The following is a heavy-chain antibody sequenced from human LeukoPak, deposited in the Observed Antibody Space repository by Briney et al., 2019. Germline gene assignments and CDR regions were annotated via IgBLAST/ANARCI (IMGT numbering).Heavy chain of an antibody. CDR2: INPNSGGT. V-gene: IGHV1-2*02. J-gene: IGHJ4*02. Sequence: ASVKVSCKASGYTFTGYYMHWVRQAPGQGLEWMGWINPNSGGTNYAQKFQGGVTMTRDTSISTAYMELSRLGSDDTAVYYCARDSLELHFDYWGQGTLVTVSS. D-gene: IGHD1-7*01. CDR1: GYTFTGYY. CDR3: ARDSLELHFDY.